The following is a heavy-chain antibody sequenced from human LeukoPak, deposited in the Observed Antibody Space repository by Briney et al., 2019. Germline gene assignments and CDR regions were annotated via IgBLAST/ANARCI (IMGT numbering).Heavy chain of an antibody. Sequence: GGSLRLSCAASGFTFSSYGMHWVRQAPGKGLEWVAVTSYDGSNKYYADSVKGRFTVSRDNSKNTVSLQLNSLRVEDTAVYFCAKVPGRWGVSAYGDYFDYWGQGTLVTVSS. CDR2: TSYDGSNK. V-gene: IGHV3-30*18. CDR1: GFTFSSYG. J-gene: IGHJ4*02. D-gene: IGHD5-12*01. CDR3: AKVPGRWGVSAYGDYFDY.